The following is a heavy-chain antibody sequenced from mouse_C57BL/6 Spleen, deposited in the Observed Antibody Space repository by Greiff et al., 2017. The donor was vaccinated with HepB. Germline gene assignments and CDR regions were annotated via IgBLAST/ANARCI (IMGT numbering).Heavy chain of an antibody. J-gene: IGHJ4*01. CDR1: GYTFTSYW. CDR2: IYPGSGST. CDR3: ARLFPGAMDY. Sequence: VKLQQPGAELVKPGASVKMSCKASGYTFTSYWITWVKQRPGQGLEWIGDIYPGSGSTNYNEKFKSKATLAVDTSYSTAYMQLSSLTSEDSAVYYCARLFPGAMDYWGQGTSVTVSS. V-gene: IGHV1-55*01.